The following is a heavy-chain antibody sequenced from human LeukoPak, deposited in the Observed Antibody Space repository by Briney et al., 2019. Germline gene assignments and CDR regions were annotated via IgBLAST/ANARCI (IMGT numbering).Heavy chain of an antibody. CDR1: GFTLSAYW. D-gene: IGHD3-22*01. V-gene: IGHV3-74*01. CDR3: ARRYNDSSGYKGALDI. Sequence: HPRGSLRLSCAASGFTLSAYWMHWVRQGPGKGLVWVARINSDGSSTSYAESVKGRFTISRDNAKNTLYLQMNNLRAEDTAVYYCARRYNDSSGYKGALDIWGQGTMATVSS. J-gene: IGHJ3*02. CDR2: INSDGSST.